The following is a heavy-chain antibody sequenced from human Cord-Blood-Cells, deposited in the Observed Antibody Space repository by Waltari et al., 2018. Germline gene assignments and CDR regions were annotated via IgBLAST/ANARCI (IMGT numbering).Heavy chain of an antibody. J-gene: IGHJ2*01. V-gene: IGHV4-39*01. Sequence: QLQLQESGPGLVKPSETLSLTCPVSGGSISSSSYYWGWIRQPPGKGLEGIGSIYYRGSTYYNPSLKSRVTISVDTSKNQFSLKLSSVTAADTAVYYCARRSFNWGGWYFDLWGRGTLVTVSS. D-gene: IGHD7-27*01. CDR2: IYYRGST. CDR1: GGSISSSSYY. CDR3: ARRSFNWGGWYFDL.